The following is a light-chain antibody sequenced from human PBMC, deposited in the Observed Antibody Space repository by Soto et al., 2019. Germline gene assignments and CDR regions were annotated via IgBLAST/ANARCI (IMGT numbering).Light chain of an antibody. V-gene: IGLV1-40*01. CDR3: QSYDSSLRGV. J-gene: IGLJ1*01. CDR2: GNS. CDR1: SSNIGAGYD. Sequence: QSVLTQPPSVSGAPGQRVTISCTGCSSNIGAGYDVHWYQQLPGTAPKLLIYGNSNRPSGVPDRFSGSKSGTSASLAITGLQAEDEADYYCQSYDSSLRGVFGTGTKVTVL.